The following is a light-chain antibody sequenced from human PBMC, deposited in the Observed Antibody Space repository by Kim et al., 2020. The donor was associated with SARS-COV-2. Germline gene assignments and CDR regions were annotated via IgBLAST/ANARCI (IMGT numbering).Light chain of an antibody. CDR3: QTWGTGIQGV. J-gene: IGLJ2*01. CDR2: VNNDGSH. CDR1: SGHSIYA. Sequence: QPVLTQSPSASASLGASVKLTCTLSSGHSIYAIAWHQQQPEKGPRYLMKVNNDGSHNKGDGIPDRFSGSSSGAERYLTISSLQSEDEADYYCQTWGTGIQGVFGGGTRLTVL. V-gene: IGLV4-69*01.